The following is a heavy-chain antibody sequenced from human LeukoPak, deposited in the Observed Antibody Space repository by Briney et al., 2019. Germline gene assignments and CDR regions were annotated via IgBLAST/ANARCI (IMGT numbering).Heavy chain of an antibody. V-gene: IGHV3-23*01. J-gene: IGHJ4*02. CDR1: GFTFSSYA. CDR3: AKDPVGYCSGGSCCVDY. CDR2: ISGSGGST. Sequence: GGSLRLSCAASGFTFSSYAMSWVRQAPGKGLEWVSAISGSGGSTYYADSVKGRFTISRDNSKNTLYLQMNSLRAEDTAVYYCAKDPVGYCSGGSCCVDYWGQGTLVTVSS. D-gene: IGHD2-15*01.